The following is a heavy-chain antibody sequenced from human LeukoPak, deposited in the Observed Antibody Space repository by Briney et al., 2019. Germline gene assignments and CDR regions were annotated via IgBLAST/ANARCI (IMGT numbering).Heavy chain of an antibody. J-gene: IGHJ6*03. CDR2: IYYSGST. CDR1: GGSISSYY. Sequence: PSETLSLTCTVSGGSISSYYWSWIRQPPGTGLEWIGYIYYSGSTNYNPSLKSRVTISVDTSKNQFSLKLSSVTAADTAVYYCARQYCTNGVCSPYYYYYMDVWGKGTTVTVSS. D-gene: IGHD2-8*01. CDR3: ARQYCTNGVCSPYYYYYMDV. V-gene: IGHV4-59*01.